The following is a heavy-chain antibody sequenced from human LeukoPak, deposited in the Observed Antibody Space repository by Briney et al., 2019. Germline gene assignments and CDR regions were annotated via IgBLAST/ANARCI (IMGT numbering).Heavy chain of an antibody. CDR3: ARDTRGYASFDY. CDR2: IEQDGSEK. Sequence: PGGSLRLSCAASGFTLNRYWMSWVRQAPGKGLECVANIEQDGSEKDYVDSVKGRFTISRDNAKNSLYLQMHSLRVEDTAVYYRARDTRGYASFDYWGQGTLVTVSS. D-gene: IGHD2-2*01. CDR1: GFTLNRYW. V-gene: IGHV3-7*04. J-gene: IGHJ4*02.